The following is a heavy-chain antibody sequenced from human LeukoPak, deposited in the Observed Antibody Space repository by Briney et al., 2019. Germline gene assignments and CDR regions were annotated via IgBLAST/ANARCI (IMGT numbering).Heavy chain of an antibody. CDR1: GGTFTIYP. Sequence: SVKVSCKAYGGTFTIYPVNWVRQAPGQGLEWMGKIIASSGTTQYAQKFQGRVTLTSDKSTSTVYMEMSSLTSEDTAVYFCARFLYHATSGYSKGPPLWGQGTLVTVSS. CDR2: IIASSGTT. CDR3: ARFLYHATSGYSKGPPL. J-gene: IGHJ4*02. V-gene: IGHV1-69*06. D-gene: IGHD3-22*01.